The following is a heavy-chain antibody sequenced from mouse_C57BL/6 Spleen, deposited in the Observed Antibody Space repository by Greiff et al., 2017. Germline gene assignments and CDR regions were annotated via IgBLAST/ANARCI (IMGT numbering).Heavy chain of an antibody. V-gene: IGHV1-15*01. CDR1: CYTFTDYE. CDR3: TRSYSNYVGAMDY. J-gene: IGHJ4*01. Sequence: QVQLKESGAELVRPGASVTLSCKASCYTFTDYEMHWVKQTPVHGLEWIGAIDPETGGTAYNQKFKGKAILTADKSSSTAYMELRSLTSEDSAVYYCTRSYSNYVGAMDYWGQGTSVTVSS. CDR2: IDPETGGT. D-gene: IGHD2-5*01.